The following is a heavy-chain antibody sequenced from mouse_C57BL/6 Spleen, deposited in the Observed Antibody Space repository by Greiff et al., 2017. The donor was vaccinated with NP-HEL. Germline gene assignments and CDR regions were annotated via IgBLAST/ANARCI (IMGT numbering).Heavy chain of an antibody. J-gene: IGHJ2*01. CDR1: GYTFTDYE. Sequence: VKLMESGAELVRPGASVTLSCKASGYTFTDYEMHWVKQTPVHGLEWIGAIDPETGGTAYNQKFKGKAILTADKSSSTAYMELRSLTSEDSAVYYCTRGLRPYFDYWGQGTTLTVSS. CDR3: TRGLRPYFDY. CDR2: IDPETGGT. D-gene: IGHD3-1*01. V-gene: IGHV1-15*01.